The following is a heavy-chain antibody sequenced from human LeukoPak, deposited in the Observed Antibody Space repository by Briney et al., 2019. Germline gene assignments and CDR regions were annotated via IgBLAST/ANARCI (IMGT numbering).Heavy chain of an antibody. V-gene: IGHV3-7*01. Sequence: GGSLRLSCSASGFIFSNYWMTWVRQAPGKGLEWVANIKQDGSEKYYVDSVKGRFTISRDNAKKSLYLQMNSLRAEDTAVYFCAKELTTERTPGVDSWGQGTLVTVSS. CDR1: GFIFSNYW. J-gene: IGHJ4*02. CDR2: IKQDGSEK. CDR3: AKELTTERTPGVDS. D-gene: IGHD4-17*01.